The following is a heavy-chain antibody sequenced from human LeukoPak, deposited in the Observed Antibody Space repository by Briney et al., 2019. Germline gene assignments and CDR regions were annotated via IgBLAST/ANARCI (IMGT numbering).Heavy chain of an antibody. D-gene: IGHD2-15*01. Sequence: ASVKVSCKASGYTFTGYYMHWVRQAPGQGLEWMGWINPNSGGTNYAQKFQGRVTMTRDTSTSTAYMELSRLRSDDTAVYYCARLVVVAATGSNWFDPWGQGTLVTVSS. CDR1: GYTFTGYY. CDR2: INPNSGGT. V-gene: IGHV1-2*02. CDR3: ARLVVVAATGSNWFDP. J-gene: IGHJ5*02.